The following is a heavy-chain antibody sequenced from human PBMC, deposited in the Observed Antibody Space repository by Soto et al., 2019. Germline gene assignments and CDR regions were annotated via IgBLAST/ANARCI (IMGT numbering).Heavy chain of an antibody. D-gene: IGHD4-4*01. CDR3: ASSHSVTTPLVDL. CDR1: GSAFSSYG. J-gene: IGHJ4*01. Sequence: GGFLRVSWAASGSAFSSYGMQWVRQAPGKGLEWVAVISYDGSNKYYADSVKGRFTISRDNSKNTLYLQMNSLRAEDTAVYYCASSHSVTTPLVDLWGPGPPATVPS. V-gene: IGHV3-30*03. CDR2: ISYDGSNK.